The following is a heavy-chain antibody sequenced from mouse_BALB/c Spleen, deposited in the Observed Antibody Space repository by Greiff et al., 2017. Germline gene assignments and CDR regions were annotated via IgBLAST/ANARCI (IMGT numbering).Heavy chain of an antibody. J-gene: IGHJ4*01. CDR2: INPSNGRT. Sequence: QVQLQQPGAELVKPGASVKLSCKASGYTFTSYWMHWVKQRPGQGLEWIGEINPSNGRTNYNEKFKSKATLTVDKSSSTAYMQLSSLTSEDSAVYYCARYYGSSLYAMDYWGQGTSVTVSS. CDR3: ARYYGSSLYAMDY. V-gene: IGHV1S81*02. CDR1: GYTFTSYW. D-gene: IGHD1-1*01.